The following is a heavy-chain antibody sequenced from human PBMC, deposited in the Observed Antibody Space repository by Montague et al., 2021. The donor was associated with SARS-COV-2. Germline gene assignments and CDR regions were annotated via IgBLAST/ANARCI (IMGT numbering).Heavy chain of an antibody. CDR3: ARHGWGWLRLLRPFDY. Sequence: SETLSLTCTVSGGSISSSTYYWGWIRQPPGKGLEWIGSIYYSGSTYYNPSLKGRVTISVDTSKNQFSLKLSSVTAADTAVYYCARHGWGWLRLLRPFDYWAREPWSPSPQ. CDR1: GGSISSSTYY. D-gene: IGHD5-12*01. V-gene: IGHV4-39*01. CDR2: IYYSGST. J-gene: IGHJ4*02.